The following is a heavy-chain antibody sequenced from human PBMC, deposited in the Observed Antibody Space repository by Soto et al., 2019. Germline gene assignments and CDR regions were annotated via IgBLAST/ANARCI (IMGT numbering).Heavy chain of an antibody. V-gene: IGHV1-2*04. Sequence: ASLKVSCKASGYTFTGYYMHWVRQAPGQGLEWMGWINPNSGGSNYAQKFQGWVTMTRDTSISTDYMELSRLRSDDTAVYSCARDGVISGWYDDYYSYGMDVWAQGTTVT. D-gene: IGHD6-19*01. CDR3: ARDGVISGWYDDYYSYGMDV. CDR1: GYTFTGYY. J-gene: IGHJ6*02. CDR2: INPNSGGS.